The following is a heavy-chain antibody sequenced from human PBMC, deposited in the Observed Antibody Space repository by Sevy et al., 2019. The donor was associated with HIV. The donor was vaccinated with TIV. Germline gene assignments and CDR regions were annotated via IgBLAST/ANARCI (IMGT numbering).Heavy chain of an antibody. Sequence: GESLKISCKGSGYSFTSYWIGWVRQMPGKGLEWMGIIYPGDSDTRYSPSFQGQVTISADKSISTAYLQWSSLKASDTAMYYCASRSSRAVAGTMRGFPDYYYGMDVWGQGTTVTVSS. CDR1: GYSFTSYW. CDR3: ASRSSRAVAGTMRGFPDYYYGMDV. J-gene: IGHJ6*02. CDR2: IYPGDSDT. V-gene: IGHV5-51*01. D-gene: IGHD6-19*01.